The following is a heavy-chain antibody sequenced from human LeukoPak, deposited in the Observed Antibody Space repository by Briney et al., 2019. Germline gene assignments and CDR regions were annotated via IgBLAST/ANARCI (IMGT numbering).Heavy chain of an antibody. D-gene: IGHD1-1*01. J-gene: IGHJ4*02. Sequence: PGGSLRRSCAASGFTFNKYAMSWVRQAPGKGLEWVSAISDNGGDRKYADSVKGRFTISRGNSKNTLYLQMNSLRAEDTAIYYCGRDWKLDYWGQGNLVTVSS. CDR3: GRDWKLDY. V-gene: IGHV3-23*01. CDR1: GFTFNKYA. CDR2: ISDNGGDR.